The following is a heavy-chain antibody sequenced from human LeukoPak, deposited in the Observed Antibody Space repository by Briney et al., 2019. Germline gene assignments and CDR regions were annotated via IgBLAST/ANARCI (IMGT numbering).Heavy chain of an antibody. V-gene: IGHV4-59*01. D-gene: IGHD1-26*01. Sequence: SETLSLTCTVSGGSISSYYWSWIRQPPGKGLEWIGYIYYSGSTNYNPSPKSRVTISVDTSKNQFSLKLSSVTAADTAVYYCARGGNYWPQWWFDPWGRGTLVTVSS. J-gene: IGHJ5*02. CDR3: ARGGNYWPQWWFDP. CDR1: GGSISSYY. CDR2: IYYSGST.